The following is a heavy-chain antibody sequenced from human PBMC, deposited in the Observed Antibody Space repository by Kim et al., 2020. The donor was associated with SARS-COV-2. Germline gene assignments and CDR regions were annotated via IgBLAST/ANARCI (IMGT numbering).Heavy chain of an antibody. Sequence: SETMSLTCTVSGGSISSSSYYWGWIRQPPGKGLEWIGSIYYSGSTYYNPSLKSRVTISVDTSKNQFSLKLSSVTAADTAVYYCARRWGHYYDSSGFFDYWGQGTPVTVSS. D-gene: IGHD3-22*01. CDR1: GGSISSSSYY. CDR2: IYYSGST. CDR3: ARRWGHYYDSSGFFDY. J-gene: IGHJ4*02. V-gene: IGHV4-39*01.